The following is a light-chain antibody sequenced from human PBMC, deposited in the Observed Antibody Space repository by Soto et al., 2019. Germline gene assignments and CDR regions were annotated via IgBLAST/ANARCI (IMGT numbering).Light chain of an antibody. CDR2: GAS. Sequence: EIVMTQSPATLSVPPGERATLSCRASQSVSSNLAWYQQKPGQAPRLLIYGASTRATGIPARFSGSGSGTEFTLTISSLQSEDFVVYYCQQYNGWPPTFGQGTKVDIK. CDR3: QQYNGWPPT. J-gene: IGKJ1*01. CDR1: QSVSSN. V-gene: IGKV3-15*01.